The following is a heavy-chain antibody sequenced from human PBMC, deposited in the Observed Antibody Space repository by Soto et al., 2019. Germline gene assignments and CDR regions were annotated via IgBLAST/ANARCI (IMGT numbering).Heavy chain of an antibody. CDR1: GGSVSSGYYY. D-gene: IGHD3-10*01. CDR3: ARVVQKDGGLLSNYYYGMDV. CDR2: IYYSGST. J-gene: IGHJ6*02. V-gene: IGHV4-61*01. Sequence: QVQLQESGPGLVKPSETLSLTCTVSGGSVSSGYYYWSWIRQPPGKGLEWIGYIYYSGSTNYNPSLNSRVTISGDTSKNQFSLKLSSVTAADTAVYYCARVVQKDGGLLSNYYYGMDVWGQGTTVTVSS.